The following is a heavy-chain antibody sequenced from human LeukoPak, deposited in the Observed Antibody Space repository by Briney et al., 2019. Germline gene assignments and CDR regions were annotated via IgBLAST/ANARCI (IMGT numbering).Heavy chain of an antibody. J-gene: IGHJ4*02. CDR3: ARYCSGGSCYSDHFDY. CDR2: IIPILGIA. CDR1: GYTFTSYD. D-gene: IGHD2-15*01. Sequence: GASVEVSCKASGYTFTSYDINWVRQATGQGLEWMGRIIPILGIANYAQKFQGRVTITADKSTSTAYMELSSLRSEDTAVYYCARYCSGGSCYSDHFDYWGQGTLVTVSS. V-gene: IGHV1-69*04.